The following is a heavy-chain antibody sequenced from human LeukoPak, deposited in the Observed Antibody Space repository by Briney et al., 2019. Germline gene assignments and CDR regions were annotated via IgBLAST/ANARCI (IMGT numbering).Heavy chain of an antibody. J-gene: IGHJ4*02. CDR3: ARLRRKKAYYYDSSGYFDY. CDR1: GGSISSYY. Sequence: SETLSLTCTVSGGSISSYYWSWIRQPPGKGLEWIGYIYYSGSTNYNPSLKSRVTISVDTSKNQFSLKLSSVTAADTAVYYCARLRRKKAYYYDSSGYFDYWGQGTLVTVSS. CDR2: IYYSGST. V-gene: IGHV4-59*08. D-gene: IGHD3-22*01.